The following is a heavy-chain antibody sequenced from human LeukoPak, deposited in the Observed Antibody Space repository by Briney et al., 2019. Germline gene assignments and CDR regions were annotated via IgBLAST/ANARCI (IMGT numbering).Heavy chain of an antibody. D-gene: IGHD3-10*01. CDR2: VYYSGST. J-gene: IGHJ4*02. Sequence: SETLSLTCTVSGGSISSSSYSLGWLRQPPGKGLEWIGRVYYSGSTCYNPSLKSRVTISDDTSKNKSSLKLSWVTAADTAVYYCARGAWYGAGSYGFDHWGQGTLVIVSS. CDR1: GGSISSSSYS. CDR3: ARGAWYGAGSYGFDH. V-gene: IGHV4-39*01.